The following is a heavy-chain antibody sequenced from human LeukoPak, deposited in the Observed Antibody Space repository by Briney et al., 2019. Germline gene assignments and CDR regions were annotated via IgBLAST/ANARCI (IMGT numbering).Heavy chain of an antibody. CDR2: TYYKSKWYN. J-gene: IGHJ4*02. V-gene: IGHV6-1*01. Sequence: SQTLSLTCAISGDSVSSNSAGWNWVRQSPSRGLEWLGRTYYKSKWYNDYAESVRSRITINPDTSKNQFSLQLNSVTPEDTAVYFCARQGALGWLTLDHWGQGTLVSVSS. CDR3: ARQGALGWLTLDH. CDR1: GDSVSSNSAG. D-gene: IGHD2-21*01.